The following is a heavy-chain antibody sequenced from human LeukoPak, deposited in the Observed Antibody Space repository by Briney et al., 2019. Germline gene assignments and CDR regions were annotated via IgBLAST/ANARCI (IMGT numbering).Heavy chain of an antibody. Sequence: SETLSLTCTVSGGSISSYYWSWIRQPPGKGLEWIGYIYYSGSTNYNPSLKSRVTISVDTSKNQFSLRLSSVAAADTAVYYCARGLSYYDILTGYYIAYYFDYWGQGTLVTVSS. CDR3: ARGLSYYDILTGYYIAYYFDY. J-gene: IGHJ4*02. D-gene: IGHD3-9*01. CDR2: IYYSGST. V-gene: IGHV4-59*01. CDR1: GGSISSYY.